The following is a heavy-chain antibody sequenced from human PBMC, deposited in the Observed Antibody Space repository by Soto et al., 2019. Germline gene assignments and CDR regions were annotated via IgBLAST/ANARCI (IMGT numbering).Heavy chain of an antibody. J-gene: IGHJ6*02. CDR2: INVGNGNT. D-gene: IGHD3-10*01. CDR3: ARDRGIPYYYYYGMDV. V-gene: IGHV1-3*01. Sequence: VVLVKVSCKASGYTFTSYAMHWVRQAPGQRLEWMGWINVGNGNTKYSQKFQGRFTISRDNAKNSLYLQMNSLRAEDTAVYYCARDRGIPYYYYYGMDVWGQGTTVTVSS. CDR1: GYTFTSYA.